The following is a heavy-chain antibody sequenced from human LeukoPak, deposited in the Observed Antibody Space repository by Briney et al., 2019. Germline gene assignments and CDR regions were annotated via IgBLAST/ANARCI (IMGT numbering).Heavy chain of an antibody. J-gene: IGHJ4*02. CDR3: ARDTAYGDYYFDY. CDR1: GFTFSSYS. D-gene: IGHD4-17*01. V-gene: IGHV3-21*01. CDR2: ISSSSSYI. Sequence: GGSLRLSCAASGFTFSSYSMNWVRQAPGKGLEWVSSISSSSSYICYADSVKGRFTISRDNAKNSLYLQMNSLRAEDTAVYYCARDTAYGDYYFDYWGQGTLVTVSS.